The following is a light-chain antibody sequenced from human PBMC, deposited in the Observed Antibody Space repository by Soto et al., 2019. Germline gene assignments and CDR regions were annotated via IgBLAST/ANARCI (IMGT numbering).Light chain of an antibody. V-gene: IGLV2-14*01. CDR1: SSDVGGYNY. J-gene: IGLJ1*01. CDR2: EVS. CDR3: AAWDDSLNGYV. Sequence: QSVLTQPASVSGSPGQSITISCTGTSSDVGGYNYVSWYQQHPGKAPKLMIYEVSNRPSGVSNRFSGSKSGNTASLAISGLQSVDEADYYCAAWDDSLNGYVFGTGTKVTVL.